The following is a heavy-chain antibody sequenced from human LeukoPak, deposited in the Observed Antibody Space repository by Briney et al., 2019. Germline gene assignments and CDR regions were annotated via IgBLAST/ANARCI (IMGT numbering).Heavy chain of an antibody. V-gene: IGHV3-23*01. CDR1: GFTFSSYA. J-gene: IGHJ4*02. CDR3: ARGAAAGTLTFFHY. Sequence: PGGSLRLSCAASGFTFSSYAMSWVRQAPGKGLEWVSGTTASDGCTYYADSVKGRFTISRDNSKNTLFFQMSSLGVEDTAVYYCARGAAAGTLTFFHYWGQGILVTVSS. CDR2: TTASDGCT. D-gene: IGHD6-13*01.